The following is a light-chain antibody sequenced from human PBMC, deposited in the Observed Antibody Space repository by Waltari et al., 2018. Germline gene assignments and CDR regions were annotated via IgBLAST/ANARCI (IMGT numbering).Light chain of an antibody. V-gene: IGLV2-14*03. CDR1: SSDSGAYNY. J-gene: IGLJ2*01. CDR2: DVS. Sequence: SALTQPDSVSGSPGQPITISCSGVSSDSGAYNYVSWYRRHPGEAPKVIIYDVSNRPSGVSNRFSGSKSGSTASLTISGLQPEDEAVYYCSSFTSSTTGIFGGGTKLTVL. CDR3: SSFTSSTTGI.